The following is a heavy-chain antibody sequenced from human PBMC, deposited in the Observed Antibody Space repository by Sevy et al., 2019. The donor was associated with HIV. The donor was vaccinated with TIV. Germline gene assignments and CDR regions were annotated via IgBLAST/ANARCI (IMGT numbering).Heavy chain of an antibody. V-gene: IGHV3-23*01. D-gene: IGHD3-22*01. Sequence: GGSLRLSCVASGFTFSSYAMSWVRQTPGKGLEWVSAISGSGDDTYYADSVKGRFTISRDNSKNTLYLQMNGLRAEDTAVYDYAKEVSEDGYSDYWGQGTLVTVSS. CDR1: GFTFSSYA. CDR2: ISGSGDDT. J-gene: IGHJ4*02. CDR3: AKEVSEDGYSDY.